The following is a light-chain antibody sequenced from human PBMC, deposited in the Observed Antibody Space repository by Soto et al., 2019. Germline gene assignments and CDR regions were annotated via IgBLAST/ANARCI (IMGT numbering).Light chain of an antibody. CDR3: SSWAGNNKLV. V-gene: IGLV2-8*01. CDR1: SSDVGGYNY. Sequence: QSALTQPPSASGSPGQSVTISCTGTSSDVGGYNYVSWYQQHPGKAPKLMISEVSKRPSGVPDRFSGSKSGNTASLTVSGLQAEDEADDYCSSWAGNNKLVVGGGTKVTVL. CDR2: EVS. J-gene: IGLJ2*01.